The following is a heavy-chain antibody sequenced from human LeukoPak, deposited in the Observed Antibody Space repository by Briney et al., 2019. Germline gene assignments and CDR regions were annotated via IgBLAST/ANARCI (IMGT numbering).Heavy chain of an antibody. CDR3: ARVGYIDEGIDY. Sequence: GGSLRLSCAASGFTFSSYAMSWVRQAPGKGLEWVSAISGSGGSTYYADSVKGRFTISRDNSKNTLYLQMNSLRAEDTAVYYCARVGYIDEGIDYWGQGTLVTVSS. CDR2: ISGSGGST. CDR1: GFTFSSYA. V-gene: IGHV3-23*01. D-gene: IGHD5-24*01. J-gene: IGHJ4*02.